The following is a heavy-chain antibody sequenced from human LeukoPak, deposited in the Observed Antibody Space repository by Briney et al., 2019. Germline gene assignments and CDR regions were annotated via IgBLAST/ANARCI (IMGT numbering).Heavy chain of an antibody. J-gene: IGHJ4*02. D-gene: IGHD1-26*01. CDR1: GFIFSSYA. Sequence: PGGSLRLSCAASGFIFSSYAMSWVRQAPGKGLEWVSGISGFGDKTNYADSVRGRFTISRDTSQNTVYLQMNSLRVEDTAFYYCARGPYLQLDSGSFFDYWGQGTLGTVSS. CDR2: ISGFGDKT. V-gene: IGHV3-23*01. CDR3: ARGPYLQLDSGSFFDY.